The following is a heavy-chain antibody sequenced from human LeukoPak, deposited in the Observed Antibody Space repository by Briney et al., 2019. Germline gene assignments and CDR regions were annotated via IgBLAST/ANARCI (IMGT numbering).Heavy chain of an antibody. V-gene: IGHV4-39*01. J-gene: IGHJ6*02. CDR2: IYYSGST. Sequence: SETLSLTCTVSGGSISSSSYYWGWIRQPPGKGLEWIGSIYYSGSTYYNPSLKSRVTISVDTSKNQFSLKLSSVTAADTAVYHCARHPQYYYGSGSYYSPPYYYYGMDVWGQGTTVTVSS. D-gene: IGHD3-10*01. CDR1: GGSISSSSYY. CDR3: ARHPQYYYGSGSYYSPPYYYYGMDV.